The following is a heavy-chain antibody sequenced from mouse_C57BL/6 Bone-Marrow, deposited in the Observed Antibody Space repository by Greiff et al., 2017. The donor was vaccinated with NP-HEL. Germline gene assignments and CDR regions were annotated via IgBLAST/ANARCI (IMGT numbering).Heavy chain of an antibody. Sequence: QVQLQQSGAELVRPGASVTLSCKASGYTFTDYEMHWVKQTPVHGLEWIGAIDPETGGTAYNQTFKGKAILTADKSTSTAYMELRSLTSEDSGVYYGTSGTKLVAEYAMDYWGQGTSVTVSS. D-gene: IGHD4-1*01. J-gene: IGHJ4*01. CDR1: GYTFTDYE. CDR2: IDPETGGT. CDR3: TSGTKLVAEYAMDY. V-gene: IGHV1-15*01.